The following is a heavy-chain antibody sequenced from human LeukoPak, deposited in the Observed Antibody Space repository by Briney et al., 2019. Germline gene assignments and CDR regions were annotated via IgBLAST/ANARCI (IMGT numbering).Heavy chain of an antibody. J-gene: IGHJ4*02. CDR2: ITTNTGNP. CDR3: ARDASTIRFDY. V-gene: IGHV7-4-1*02. CDR1: GYTFTSYA. Sequence: ASVKGSCKASGYTFTSYAMNWLRQAPGQGLEWMGWITTNTGNPTYAQGFTGRFVFSLDTSVSTAYLQISSLKAEDTAVYYCARDASTIRFDYWGQGTLVTVSS. D-gene: IGHD5-24*01.